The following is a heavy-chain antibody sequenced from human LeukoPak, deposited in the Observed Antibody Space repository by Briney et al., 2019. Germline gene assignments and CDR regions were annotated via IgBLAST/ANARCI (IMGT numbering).Heavy chain of an antibody. CDR3: ARAYSERYGLGYYYMDV. D-gene: IGHD1-26*01. V-gene: IGHV3-21*01. Sequence: GGSLRLSCAASGFTFSTYSMNWVRQAPGKGLEWVSSISSSSSYIYYADSVKGRFTISRDNAKKSVYLQMNSLRAEDTAVYYCARAYSERYGLGYYYMDVWGKGTTVTVSS. CDR1: GFTFSTYS. J-gene: IGHJ6*03. CDR2: ISSSSSYI.